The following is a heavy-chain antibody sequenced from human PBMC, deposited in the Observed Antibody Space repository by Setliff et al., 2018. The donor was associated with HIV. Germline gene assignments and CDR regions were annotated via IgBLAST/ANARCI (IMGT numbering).Heavy chain of an antibody. CDR3: AREGQEEWLAPSMYNWFDP. CDR2: INWNGGST. D-gene: IGHD6-19*01. Sequence: GGSLRLSCAASGFTFDDYGMSWVRQAPGKGLEWVSGINWNGGSTGYVESVEGRFTISRDNAKKSLYLQMNSLRAEDTAVYYCAREGQEEWLAPSMYNWFDPWGQGTLVTVSS. J-gene: IGHJ5*02. V-gene: IGHV3-20*04. CDR1: GFTFDDYG.